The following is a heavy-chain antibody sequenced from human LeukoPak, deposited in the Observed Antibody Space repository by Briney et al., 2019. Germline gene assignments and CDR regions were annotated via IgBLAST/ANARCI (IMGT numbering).Heavy chain of an antibody. V-gene: IGHV3-23*01. J-gene: IGHJ4*02. CDR2: ICGGGGDA. CDR3: VRGRGASSGYVGDY. CDR1: GFTFSSYA. Sequence: PGGSLRLSCAASGFTFSSYAMRWVRQAPGKGLEWVSAICGGGGDAYYADSVKGRFTISRDNSKNTLSLQMNSPRAEDTAVYYWVRGRGASSGYVGDYWGPGNLGTVS. D-gene: IGHD6-19*01.